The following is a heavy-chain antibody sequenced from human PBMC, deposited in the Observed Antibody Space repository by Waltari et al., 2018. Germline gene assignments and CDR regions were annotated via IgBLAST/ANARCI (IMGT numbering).Heavy chain of an antibody. D-gene: IGHD2-21*01. CDR2: INPSGGST. Sequence: QSGAEVKKPGASVKISCKTSEYTFTSSYIHWVRQAPGQGLEWMGIINPSGGSTIYAQKFQGRVTMTRDTSTSTVYMELSSLRSEDTAVYYCALDTGALWMDVWGQGTTVTVSS. V-gene: IGHV1-46*01. CDR1: EYTFTSSY. J-gene: IGHJ6*02. CDR3: ALDTGALWMDV.